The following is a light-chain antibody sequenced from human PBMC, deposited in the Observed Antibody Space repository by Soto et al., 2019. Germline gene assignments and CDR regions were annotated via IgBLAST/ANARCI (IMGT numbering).Light chain of an antibody. Sequence: EIVLTQSPATLSLSPGERATLSCRASQSVSSYLAWYQQKPGQAPRLLIYDASNRATGIPARFSGSGSGTDFTLTISSLQPEDFATYYCQQYNSYPLITFGQGTRLEIK. J-gene: IGKJ5*01. CDR2: DAS. CDR1: QSVSSY. CDR3: QQYNSYPLIT. V-gene: IGKV3-11*01.